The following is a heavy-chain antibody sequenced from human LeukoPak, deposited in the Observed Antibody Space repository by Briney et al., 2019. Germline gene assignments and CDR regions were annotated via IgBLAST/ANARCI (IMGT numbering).Heavy chain of an antibody. J-gene: IGHJ4*02. CDR3: ASHRRSHGSEY. Sequence: SETLSLTCTVPGGSFEHYFWSWIRQPPGKGLEWIGYVYYSGSTDYSPSLKSRLTTSADTSKNQFSLKLSSVTAADTAVYYCASHRRSHGSEYWGQGTLVTVSS. V-gene: IGHV4-59*01. CDR1: GGSFEHYF. D-gene: IGHD3-10*01. CDR2: VYYSGST.